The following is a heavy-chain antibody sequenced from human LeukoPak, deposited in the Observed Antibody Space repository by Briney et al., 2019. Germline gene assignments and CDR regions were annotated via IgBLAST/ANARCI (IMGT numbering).Heavy chain of an antibody. CDR3: AIDFWSGYPFDY. D-gene: IGHD3-3*01. V-gene: IGHV3-64*04. J-gene: IGHJ4*02. CDR2: ISSNEYDT. Sequence: GGSLRLSCSASGSTFSVYFMHWVRQAPGKGLEYVSSISSNEYDTYYADSVKGRFTISRDNSKNTLYLQMNSLRAEDTAVYYCAIDFWSGYPFDYWGQGTLVTVSS. CDR1: GSTFSVYF.